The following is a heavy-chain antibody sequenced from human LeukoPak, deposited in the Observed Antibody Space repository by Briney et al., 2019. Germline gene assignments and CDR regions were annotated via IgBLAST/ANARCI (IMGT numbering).Heavy chain of an antibody. D-gene: IGHD2-2*01. CDR3: ARELGTSRGFDI. CDR1: GFILSDYF. Sequence: GGSLRLSCAASGFILSDYFMAWIRQSPGKGLERISFISGAEHDARYADSVRGRFTMFRDDGKNALYLQMNSLTAEETAICYCARELGTSRGFDIWGQGTMVTVSS. J-gene: IGHJ3*02. CDR2: ISGAEHDA. V-gene: IGHV3-11*05.